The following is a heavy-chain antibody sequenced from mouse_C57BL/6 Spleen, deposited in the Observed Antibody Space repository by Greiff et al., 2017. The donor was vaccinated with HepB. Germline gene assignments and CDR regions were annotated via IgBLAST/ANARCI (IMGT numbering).Heavy chain of an antibody. V-gene: IGHV1-22*01. Sequence: EVQLQQSGPELVKPGASVKMSCKASGYTFTDYNMHWVKQSHGKSLEWIGYINPNNGGTSYNQKFKGKATLTVNKSSSTAYMELRSLTSEDSAVYYCAGAYYTQGLYFEVWGTGTTVTVSS. CDR3: AGAYYTQGLYFEV. CDR1: GYTFTDYN. CDR2: INPNNGGT. J-gene: IGHJ1*03. D-gene: IGHD2-12*01.